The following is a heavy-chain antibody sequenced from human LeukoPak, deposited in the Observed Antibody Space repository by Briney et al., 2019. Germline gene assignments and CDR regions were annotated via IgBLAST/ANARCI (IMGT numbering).Heavy chain of an antibody. CDR3: ARVWSYYYFDY. CDR2: INNDGSST. Sequence: PGGSLRVSCAASGFTFSSYWMHWVRQAPGKGLVWVSRINNDGSSTSYADSVKGRFTISRDDAKNTLYLQMNSLRAEDTAVYYCARVWSYYYFDYWGHGNLGSVSS. D-gene: IGHD3-10*01. CDR1: GFTFSSYW. J-gene: IGHJ4*03. V-gene: IGHV3-74*01.